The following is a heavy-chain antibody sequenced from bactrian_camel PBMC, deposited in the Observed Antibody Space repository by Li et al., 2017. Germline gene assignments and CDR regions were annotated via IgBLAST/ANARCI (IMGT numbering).Heavy chain of an antibody. CDR2: IVSGGVTT. D-gene: IGHD6*01. CDR1: GFTFSSYA. CDR3: AADLFYGSWYLSRFGY. J-gene: IGHJ6*01. V-gene: IGHV3S31*01. Sequence: VQLVESGGGLVQPGGSLRLSCAASGFTFSSYAMSWVRQAPGKGLEWVSAIVSGGVTTYYTDSVKGRFTISRDNAKNTLYLEMRSLKPEDTAMYYCAADLFYGSWYLSRFGYWGQGTQVTVS.